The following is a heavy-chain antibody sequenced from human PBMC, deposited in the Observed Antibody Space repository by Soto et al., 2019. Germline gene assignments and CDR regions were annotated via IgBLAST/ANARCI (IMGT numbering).Heavy chain of an antibody. Sequence: SETLSLTCAVYGGSFTGYYSSWIRQPPGKGLEWIGEINHSGSTNYNPSLKSRVTISVDTSKNQFSLKLSSVTAADTAVYYCARGVAVRGVNYYYGMDVWGQGTTVTVSS. CDR2: INHSGST. J-gene: IGHJ6*02. CDR3: ARGVAVRGVNYYYGMDV. D-gene: IGHD3-10*01. CDR1: GGSFTGYY. V-gene: IGHV4-34*01.